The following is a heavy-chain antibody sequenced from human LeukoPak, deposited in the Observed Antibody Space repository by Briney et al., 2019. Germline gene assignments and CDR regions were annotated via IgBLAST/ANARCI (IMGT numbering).Heavy chain of an antibody. CDR1: GGSFSGYY. CDR3: ARGPLGDDKLLRFLEWLIFDY. V-gene: IGHV4-34*01. CDR2: INHSGST. D-gene: IGHD3-3*01. J-gene: IGHJ4*02. Sequence: SETLSLTCAVYGGSFSGYYWSWIRQPPGKGLEWIGEINHSGSTNYNPSLKSRVTISVDTSRNQFSLKLSSVTAADTAVYYCARGPLGDDKLLRFLEWLIFDYWGQGTLVTVSS.